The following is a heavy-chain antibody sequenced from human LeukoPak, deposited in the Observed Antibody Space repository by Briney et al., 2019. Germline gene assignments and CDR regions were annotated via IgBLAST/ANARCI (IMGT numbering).Heavy chain of an antibody. J-gene: IGHJ3*02. CDR3: ARDLTLRAFDI. CDR1: GYFISSGYY. D-gene: IGHD3-16*01. Sequence: SETLSLTCTVSGYFISSGYYWSWIRQPPGKGLEWIGYIYYSGSTNYNPSLKSRVTISVDTSKNQFSLKLSSVTAADTAVYYCARDLTLRAFDIWGQGTMVTVSS. CDR2: IYYSGST. V-gene: IGHV4-61*01.